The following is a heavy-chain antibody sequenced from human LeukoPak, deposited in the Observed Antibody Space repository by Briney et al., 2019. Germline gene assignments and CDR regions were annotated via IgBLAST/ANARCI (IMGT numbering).Heavy chain of an antibody. Sequence: PSETLSLTCAVSGGSISRSNWWSWVRQPPGKGLEWIGEIYHSGSTNYNPSLKSRVTISVDTSKNQFSLKLSSVTAADTAVYYCARHHSSSSFSFDYWGQGTLVTVSS. D-gene: IGHD6-6*01. V-gene: IGHV4-4*02. CDR3: ARHHSSSSFSFDY. CDR1: GGSISRSNW. CDR2: IYHSGST. J-gene: IGHJ4*02.